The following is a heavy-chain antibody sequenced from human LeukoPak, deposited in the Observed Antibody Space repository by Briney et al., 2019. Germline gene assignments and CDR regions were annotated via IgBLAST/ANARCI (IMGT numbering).Heavy chain of an antibody. CDR2: ISGSGGST. V-gene: IGHV3-23*01. CDR3: ATPVLSFQLVHYFYCGIDV. J-gene: IGHJ6*02. CDR1: GFNFSSYA. D-gene: IGHD6-13*01. Sequence: GGSLRLSCAASGFNFSSYAMSWVRQAPGKGVEGVSSISGSGGSTYYADSVKGRFTISRDNSKNTLYLQTTRLRSEDTAVYYRATPVLSFQLVHYFYCGIDVWGQGTPVTVSS.